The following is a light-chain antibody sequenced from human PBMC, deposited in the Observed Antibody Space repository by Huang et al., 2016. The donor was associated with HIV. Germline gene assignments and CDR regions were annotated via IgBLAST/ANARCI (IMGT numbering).Light chain of an antibody. J-gene: IGKJ2*01. CDR1: QSVSGN. CDR2: DAS. V-gene: IGKV3-15*01. CDR3: QQHYYSPYT. Sequence: ETVMTQSPDTLSVSPGERVPVSCRASQSVSGNLAWYQQKPGLPPRLLIYDASTRATGVPLRFSGSGSGTEFTLTISSLQSEDFAVYFCQQHYYSPYTFGQGTRLEIK.